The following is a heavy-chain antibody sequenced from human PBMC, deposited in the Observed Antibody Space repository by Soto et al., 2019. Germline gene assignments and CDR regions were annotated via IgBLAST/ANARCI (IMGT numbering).Heavy chain of an antibody. V-gene: IGHV1-2*02. D-gene: IGHD2-15*01. Sequence: QVQLVQSGAEVKKSGALVKVSCKASGYTFTGYYILWVRQAPGQGLEWMGEISPNSGGTKYAQKFQGRVTMTRDTSISIVYMELSNLSPDDTAVYYCGRGRSGELVVFYWGQGTLVTVYS. CDR1: GYTFTGYY. CDR2: ISPNSGGT. CDR3: GRGRSGELVVFY. J-gene: IGHJ4*02.